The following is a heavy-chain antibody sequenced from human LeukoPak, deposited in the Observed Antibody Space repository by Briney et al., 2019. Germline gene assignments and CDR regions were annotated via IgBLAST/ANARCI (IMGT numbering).Heavy chain of an antibody. Sequence: GGSLRLSCAASGFTFTNYAIHWVRQAPGRGLEWVAVISFDGSNKYYGDSVKGRFTISGDNSKNTLYLQMNSLRAEDTAVYYCARDYTLFPHWYFALWGRGTLVTVSS. V-gene: IGHV3-30*04. D-gene: IGHD2-2*02. CDR1: GFTFTNYA. CDR3: ARDYTLFPHWYFAL. CDR2: ISFDGSNK. J-gene: IGHJ2*01.